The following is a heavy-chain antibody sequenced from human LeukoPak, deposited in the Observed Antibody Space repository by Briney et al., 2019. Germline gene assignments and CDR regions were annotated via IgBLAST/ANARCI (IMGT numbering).Heavy chain of an antibody. J-gene: IGHJ1*01. CDR1: GYTFTSYG. Sequence: ASVKVSCKASGYTFTSYGISWVRQAPGQGLEWMGWISAYNGNTNYAQKLQGRVTMTTDTSTSTAYMELRSLRSDDTAVYYCARAPGGPYCSSTSCYAKYFQRWGQGTLVTVSS. CDR3: ARAPGGPYCSSTSCYAKYFQR. D-gene: IGHD2-2*01. V-gene: IGHV1-18*01. CDR2: ISAYNGNT.